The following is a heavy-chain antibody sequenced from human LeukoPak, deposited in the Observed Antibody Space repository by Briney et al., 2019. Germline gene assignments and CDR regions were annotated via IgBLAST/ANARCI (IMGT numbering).Heavy chain of an antibody. V-gene: IGHV3-23*01. J-gene: IGHJ4*02. CDR2: ISGSGGST. D-gene: IGHD3-10*01. CDR3: AKESRWMVRGVIITGFFDY. CDR1: GFTFSSYS. Sequence: AGGSLRLSCAASGFTFSSYSMNWVRQAPGKGLEWVSAISGSGGSTYYADSVKGRFTISRDNSKNTLYLQMNSLRAEDTAVYYCAKESRWMVRGVIITGFFDYWGQGTLVTVSS.